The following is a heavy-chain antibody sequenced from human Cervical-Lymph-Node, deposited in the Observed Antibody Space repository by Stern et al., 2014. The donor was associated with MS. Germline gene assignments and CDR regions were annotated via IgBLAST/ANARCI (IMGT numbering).Heavy chain of an antibody. Sequence: HVQLQESGPGLLKPSETLSLTCTVSGGSISSYYWSWIRQPPGKVLEWIGYIHYSGSTNYNPSLKSRVTISVDTSKNQFSLKLSSVTAADTAVYYCARGDTVTTEYNYYYGMDVWGQGTTVTVSS. CDR2: IHYSGST. J-gene: IGHJ6*02. CDR3: ARGDTVTTEYNYYYGMDV. D-gene: IGHD4-17*01. CDR1: GGSISSYY. V-gene: IGHV4-59*01.